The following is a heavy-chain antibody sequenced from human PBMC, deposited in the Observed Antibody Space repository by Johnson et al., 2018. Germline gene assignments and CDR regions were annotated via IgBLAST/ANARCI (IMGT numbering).Heavy chain of an antibody. CDR2: ISGSSLYK. CDR3: ARDSGIIVAPAPDAFDI. J-gene: IGHJ3*02. V-gene: IGHV3-21*06. D-gene: IGHD2-2*01. CDR1: GFTFRTYT. Sequence: VQLVESGGGLVKPGGSLSLSCAASGFTFRTYTMSWVRQAPGQGLEWVSSISGSSLYKYYADSMTGRFTISRDNAKNLLYLHMSGLRAEDTAVYYCARDSGIIVAPAPDAFDIWGQGTVVTVSS.